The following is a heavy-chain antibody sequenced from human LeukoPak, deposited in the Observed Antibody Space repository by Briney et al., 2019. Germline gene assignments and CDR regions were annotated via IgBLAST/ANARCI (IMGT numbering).Heavy chain of an antibody. CDR1: GFTFSDYT. D-gene: IGHD2-15*01. Sequence: GGSLRLSCAASGFTFSDYTMNWVRQAPGKGLEWVACITTRSSYMYYADSVKGRFTISRDNAKNSLYLQMNSLRAEDTAVYYCAKDRLTYYYYGMDVWGQGATVTVSS. CDR2: ITTRSSYM. J-gene: IGHJ6*02. CDR3: AKDRLTYYYYGMDV. V-gene: IGHV3-21*01.